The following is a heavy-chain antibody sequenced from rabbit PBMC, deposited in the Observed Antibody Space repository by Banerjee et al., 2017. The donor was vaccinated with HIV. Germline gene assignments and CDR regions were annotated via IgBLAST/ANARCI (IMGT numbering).Heavy chain of an antibody. CDR3: ARDLAGVIGWNFNL. V-gene: IGHV1S40*01. CDR2: IGVGAGGAT. J-gene: IGHJ4*01. CDR1: GFSFSNVYN. Sequence: QSLEESGGDLVKPEGSLTLTCTASGFSFSNVYNMCWVRQAPGKGLEWIACIGVGAGGATAYASWAKGRFTISRTSSTTVTLQMTSLTAADTATYFCARDLAGVIGWNFNLWGPGTLVTVS. D-gene: IGHD4-1*01.